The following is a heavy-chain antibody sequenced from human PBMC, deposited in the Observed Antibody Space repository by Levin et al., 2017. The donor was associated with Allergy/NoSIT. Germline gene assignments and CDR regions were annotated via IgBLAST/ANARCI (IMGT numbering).Heavy chain of an antibody. CDR1: GYTFTSYY. Sequence: ASVKVSCKASGYTFTSYYMHWVRQAPGQGLEWMGIINPSGGSTSYAQKFQGRVTMTRDTSTSTVYMELSSLRSEDTAVYYCARGSSGYGVGHYYYYGMDVWGQGTTVTVSS. CDR2: INPSGGST. V-gene: IGHV1-46*01. J-gene: IGHJ6*02. CDR3: ARGSSGYGVGHYYYYGMDV. D-gene: IGHD3-22*01.